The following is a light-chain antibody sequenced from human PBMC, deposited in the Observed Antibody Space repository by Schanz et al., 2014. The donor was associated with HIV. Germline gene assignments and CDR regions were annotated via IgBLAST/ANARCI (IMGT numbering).Light chain of an antibody. V-gene: IGKV3-15*01. CDR1: QSVSSN. CDR3: QLYDTSPLFT. Sequence: EIVMTQSPATLSVYPGERATLSCRASQSVSSNLAWYQQKPGQAPRLLIYDASTRATGIPARFSGSGSGTEFTLTISRLEPEDFAMYYCQLYDTSPLFTFGPGTKVEIK. J-gene: IGKJ3*01. CDR2: DAS.